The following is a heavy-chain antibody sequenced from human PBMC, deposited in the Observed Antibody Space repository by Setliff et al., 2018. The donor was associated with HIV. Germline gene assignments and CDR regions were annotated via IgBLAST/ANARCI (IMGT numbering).Heavy chain of an antibody. D-gene: IGHD6-13*01. Sequence: PGGSLRLSCAASGFTVSSNYMSWVRQAPGKGLEWIGNVYHTGTTYYKPSLRSRVTMSVDTSKNQFSLNLSSVTAADTALYYCVETDYTSSWSPDAFHIWGQGTMVTVSS. J-gene: IGHJ3*02. CDR2: VYHTGTT. V-gene: IGHV4-59*04. CDR3: VETDYTSSWSPDAFHI. CDR1: GFTVSSNY.